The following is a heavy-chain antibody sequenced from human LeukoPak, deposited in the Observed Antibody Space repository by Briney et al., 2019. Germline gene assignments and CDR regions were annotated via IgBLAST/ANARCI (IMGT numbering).Heavy chain of an antibody. D-gene: IGHD3-10*01. CDR3: ARTQWGLTSITMVRGVKLSWFDP. CDR1: GFTFSSYV. V-gene: IGHV3-30*04. CDR2: ISYDGSDK. J-gene: IGHJ5*02. Sequence: GGSLRLSCAASGFTFSSYVLHWVRQAPGKGLEWVAVISYDGSDKYYADSVKGRFTISRDNAKNSLYLQMNSLRAEDTAVYYCARTQWGLTSITMVRGVKLSWFDPWGQGTLVTVSS.